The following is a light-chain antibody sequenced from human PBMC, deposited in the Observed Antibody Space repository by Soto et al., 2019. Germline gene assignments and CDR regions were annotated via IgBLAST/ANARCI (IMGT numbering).Light chain of an antibody. CDR1: SSDIGAYDY. CDR2: EVS. J-gene: IGLJ2*01. Sequence: QSALTQPASLSGSPGQSITISCTGTSSDIGAYDYVSWFQQHPGKAPKLMIYEVSNRPSGISNRFSGSKSGNTASLTISGLQAEEEADYYCSSYTGSSTLVFGGGTKVTVL. CDR3: SSYTGSSTLV. V-gene: IGLV2-14*01.